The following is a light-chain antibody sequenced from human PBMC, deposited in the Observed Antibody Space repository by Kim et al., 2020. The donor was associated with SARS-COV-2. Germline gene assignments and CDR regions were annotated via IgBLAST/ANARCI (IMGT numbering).Light chain of an antibody. CDR3: AAWDDSLNGWV. CDR2: SNN. J-gene: IGLJ3*02. CDR1: SSNIGSKP. Sequence: GQRVTIPCPGSSSNIGSKPVNWYQPLPGTAPKLLIYSNNQRPSGVPDRFSGSKSGTSASLAISGLQSEDEADYYCAAWDDSLNGWVFGGGTQLTVL. V-gene: IGLV1-44*01.